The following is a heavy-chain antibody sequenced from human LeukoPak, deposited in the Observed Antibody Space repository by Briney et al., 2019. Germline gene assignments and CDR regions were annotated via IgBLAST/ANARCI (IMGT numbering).Heavy chain of an antibody. V-gene: IGHV3-30*04. J-gene: IGHJ4*02. Sequence: QPWGSLRLPCVASGFTFTGHSMHGVRQAPGKGLEWVAVVGNDEKTKFYADSLKGRFTVSRDNSKNTVYLEMNSLRDEDTAVYYCAREKQLGGTPFDYWGQGSLVTVSS. CDR1: GFTFTGHS. CDR2: VGNDEKTK. CDR3: AREKQLGGTPFDY. D-gene: IGHD1-26*01.